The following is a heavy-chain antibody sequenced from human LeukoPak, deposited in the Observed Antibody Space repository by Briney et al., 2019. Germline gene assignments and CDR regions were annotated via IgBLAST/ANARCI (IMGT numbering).Heavy chain of an antibody. CDR3: ARPYCSGGDCLRYFDL. D-gene: IGHD2-15*01. V-gene: IGHV1-8*01. CDR2: MNPISGNT. Sequence: ASVRVSCKASGYTFTGYDISWVRQATGQGLEWMGWMNPISGNTGYAQNFQGRVTMTRSTSISTAYMELSSLRSEDTAVYYCARPYCSGGDCLRYFDLWGRGTLITVSS. J-gene: IGHJ2*01. CDR1: GYTFTGYD.